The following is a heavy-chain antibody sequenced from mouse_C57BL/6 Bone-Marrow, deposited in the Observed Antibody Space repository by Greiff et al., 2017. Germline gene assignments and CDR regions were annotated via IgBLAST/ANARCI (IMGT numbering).Heavy chain of an antibody. D-gene: IGHD1-1*01. CDR3: ASYYGCFDY. Sequence: QVQLQQPGAELVKPGASVKLSCKASGYNFTSYWMHWVKQRPGQGLEWIGMIHPNSGSTKYNEKFKSKATLTVDKSSSTAYMQLCSLTSVDSAVYFFASYYGCFDYWGQGTTLTVSS. J-gene: IGHJ2*01. CDR2: IHPNSGST. V-gene: IGHV1-64*01. CDR1: GYNFTSYW.